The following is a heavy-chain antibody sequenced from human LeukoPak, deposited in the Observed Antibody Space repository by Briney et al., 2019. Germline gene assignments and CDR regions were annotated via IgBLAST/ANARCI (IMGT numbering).Heavy chain of an antibody. CDR1: GFTFSNYA. CDR3: GRQVAPGQWLVNL. Sequence: GGSLRLSCVASGFTFSNYAIHWVRRPPGKGLEWVAVMSTDGGLQYYANSVKGRFTISRDNYKSTLLLQMNSLSAADTAVYYCGRQVAPGQWLVNLWGQGTLVTVSS. J-gene: IGHJ5*02. V-gene: IGHV3-30*01. CDR2: MSTDGGLQ. D-gene: IGHD6-19*01.